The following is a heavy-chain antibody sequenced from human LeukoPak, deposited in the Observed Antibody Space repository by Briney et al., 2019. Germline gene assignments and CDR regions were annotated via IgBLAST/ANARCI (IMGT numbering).Heavy chain of an antibody. V-gene: IGHV3-30*03. CDR3: ATRGFSYDIPLGY. CDR1: GFTFNTYG. CDR2: ISHDGGKI. D-gene: IGHD3-22*01. J-gene: IGHJ4*02. Sequence: GGSLRLSCAASGFTFNTYGMHWVRQAPGKGLEWVAVISHDGGKIYYADYVKGRFITSRDNSKNTVSLQMNSLRSEDTAVYYCATRGFSYDIPLGYWGRGTLVIVSS.